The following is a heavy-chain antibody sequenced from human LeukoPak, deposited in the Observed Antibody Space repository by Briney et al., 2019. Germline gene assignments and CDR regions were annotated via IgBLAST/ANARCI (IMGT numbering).Heavy chain of an antibody. V-gene: IGHV3-30-3*01. Sequence: GGSLRLSCAASGFTFSSYAMHWVRQAPGKGLEWVAVISYDGSNKYYADSVKGRFTISRDSSKNTLYLQMNSLRAEDTAVYYCARSRLEQWLVGGDYWGQGTLVTVSS. CDR3: ARSRLEQWLVGGDY. CDR1: GFTFSSYA. J-gene: IGHJ4*02. CDR2: ISYDGSNK. D-gene: IGHD6-19*01.